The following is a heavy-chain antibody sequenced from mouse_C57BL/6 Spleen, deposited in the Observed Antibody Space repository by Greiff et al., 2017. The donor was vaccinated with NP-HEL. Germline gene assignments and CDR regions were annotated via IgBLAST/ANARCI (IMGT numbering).Heavy chain of an antibody. D-gene: IGHD2-2*01. CDR1: GFTFSDYY. Sequence: EVKLVESGGGLVQPGGSLKLSCAASGFTFSDYYMYWVRQTPEKRLEWVAYISNGGGSTYYPDTVKGRFTISRDNAKNTLYLQMSRLKSEDTAMYYCARAHGYYYAMDYWGQGTSVTVSS. V-gene: IGHV5-12*01. CDR3: ARAHGYYYAMDY. CDR2: ISNGGGST. J-gene: IGHJ4*01.